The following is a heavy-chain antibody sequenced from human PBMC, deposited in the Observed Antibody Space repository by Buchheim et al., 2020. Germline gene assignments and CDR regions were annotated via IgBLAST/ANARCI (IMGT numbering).Heavy chain of an antibody. V-gene: IGHV3-7*03. Sequence: EVQLVESGGGLVQPGGSLRLSCAASGFTSSSYWMSWVRQAPGKGLEWVANIKQDGSEKYYVDSVKGRFTISRDNAKTSLYLQMNSLRAEDTAVYYCARGREYYYDSSGYYWFDYWGQGTL. CDR1: GFTSSSYW. CDR3: ARGREYYYDSSGYYWFDY. J-gene: IGHJ4*02. CDR2: IKQDGSEK. D-gene: IGHD3-22*01.